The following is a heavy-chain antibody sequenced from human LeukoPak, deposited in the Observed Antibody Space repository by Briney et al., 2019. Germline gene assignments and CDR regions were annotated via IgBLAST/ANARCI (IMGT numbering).Heavy chain of an antibody. Sequence: GESLKISCKVSGYTFSSYWIAWVRQMPGKGLECMGIIYPGDSDTRYSPSFQRQVTISADKSINTAYLQWSTMKASDSAMYYCARGRYTNSSGYSYNAFDIWGQGTMVTVSS. CDR2: IYPGDSDT. D-gene: IGHD3-22*01. V-gene: IGHV5-51*01. CDR3: ARGRYTNSSGYSYNAFDI. CDR1: GYTFSSYW. J-gene: IGHJ3*02.